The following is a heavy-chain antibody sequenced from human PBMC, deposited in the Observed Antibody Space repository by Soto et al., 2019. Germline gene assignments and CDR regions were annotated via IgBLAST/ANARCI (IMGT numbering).Heavy chain of an antibody. CDR2: IDPSDSQT. D-gene: IGHD1-7*01. V-gene: IGHV5-10-1*01. J-gene: IGHJ5*02. Sequence: GESLKISCKGSGYSFAGYWITWVRQKPGKGLEWMGRIDPSDSQTYYSPSFRGHVSISVTKSISTAYLQWSSLKASDTAMYYCARQAAQYNWNFNWFDPWGQGTLVTVSS. CDR3: ARQAAQYNWNFNWFDP. CDR1: GYSFAGYW.